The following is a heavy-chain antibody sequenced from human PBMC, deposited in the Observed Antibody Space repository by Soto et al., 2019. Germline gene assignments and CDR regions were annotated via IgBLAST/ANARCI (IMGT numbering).Heavy chain of an antibody. J-gene: IGHJ4*02. CDR2: TYYRSRWYS. D-gene: IGHD4-4*01. CDR1: GDSVSSNGAA. V-gene: IGHV6-1*01. Sequence: SQTLSLTCAISGDSVSSNGAAWNWIRQPPSRGLEWLGRTYYRSRWYSDYAPSVKSRITVNPDTSQNQFSLQLNSVTPEDTAIYCCARDPPGFHSAFDFWGQGTLVTVSS. CDR3: ARDPPGFHSAFDF.